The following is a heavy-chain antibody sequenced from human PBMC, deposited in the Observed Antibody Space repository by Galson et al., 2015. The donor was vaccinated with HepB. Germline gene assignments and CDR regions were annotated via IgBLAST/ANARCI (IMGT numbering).Heavy chain of an antibody. J-gene: IGHJ6*03. CDR2: ISSSSSTI. CDR1: GFTFSSYS. CDR3: ARDERGDDYGDYVDYYYYYYMDV. D-gene: IGHD4-17*01. V-gene: IGHV3-48*01. Sequence: SLRLSCAASGFTFSSYSMNWVRQAPGKGLEWVSYISSSSSTIYYADSVKGRFTISRDNAKNSLYLQMNSLRAEDTAVYYCARDERGDDYGDYVDYYYYYYMDVWGKGTTVTVSS.